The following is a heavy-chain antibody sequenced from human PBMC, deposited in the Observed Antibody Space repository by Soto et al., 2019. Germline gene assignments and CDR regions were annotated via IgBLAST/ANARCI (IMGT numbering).Heavy chain of an antibody. D-gene: IGHD2-2*02. J-gene: IGHJ4*02. CDR2: ISRNGGST. CDR1: GFRFSSYA. V-gene: IGHV3-64D*06. Sequence: XVSLGRSCSACGFRFSSYAMHSVRQATGKGLEYVSAISRNGGSTYYADSVKGRFTLSRDNSKNTLYLQMSSLRAEDTAVYYCVKDTVPRYCRSTSCHTDGSARAYFDYWGQGTLVTVSS. CDR3: VKDTVPRYCRSTSCHTDGSARAYFDY.